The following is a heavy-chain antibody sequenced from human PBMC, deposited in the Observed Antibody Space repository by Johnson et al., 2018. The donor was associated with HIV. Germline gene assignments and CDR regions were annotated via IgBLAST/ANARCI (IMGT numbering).Heavy chain of an antibody. V-gene: IGHV3-30*04. D-gene: IGHD6-13*01. CDR3: ARERLRAGAFEI. CDR1: GFSLNSYD. Sequence: QVQLVESGGGVVQPGGSLRLSCAASGFSLNSYDMHWVRQAPGKGLEWGTMISYDGSKKYYADSVKGGLTISRDNSKNTLYMQMNSLKTEETAVYYCARERLRAGAFEIGGQGTMVTVSS. CDR2: ISYDGSKK. J-gene: IGHJ3*02.